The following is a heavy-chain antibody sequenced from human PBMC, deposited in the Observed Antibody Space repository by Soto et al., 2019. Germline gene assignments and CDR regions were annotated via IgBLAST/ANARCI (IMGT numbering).Heavy chain of an antibody. D-gene: IGHD4-17*01. V-gene: IGHV4-31*03. Sequence: PSETLSLTCTVSGGSISSGGYYWSWIRQHPGKGLEWIGYTYYSGSTYYNPSLKSRVTISVDTSKNQFSLKLSSVTAADTAVYYCARARGGRGTTVTRYYYYGMDVWGQGTTVTVSS. J-gene: IGHJ6*02. CDR1: GGSISSGGYY. CDR3: ARARGGRGTTVTRYYYYGMDV. CDR2: TYYSGST.